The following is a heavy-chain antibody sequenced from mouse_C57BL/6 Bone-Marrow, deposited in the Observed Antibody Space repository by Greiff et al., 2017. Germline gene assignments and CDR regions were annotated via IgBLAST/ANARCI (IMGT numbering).Heavy chain of an antibody. V-gene: IGHV1-7*01. D-gene: IGHD1-1*01. CDR2: INPSSGYT. CDR1: GYTFTSYW. J-gene: IGHJ4*01. CDR3: ARRLRGFYYAMDD. Sequence: VQLQQSGAELAKPGASVKLSCKASGYTFTSYWMHWVKQRPGQGLEWIGYINPSSGYTKYNQKFKDKATLTADKSSSTAYMQLSSLTYEDSAVYCCARRLRGFYYAMDDWGQGTSVTVSS.